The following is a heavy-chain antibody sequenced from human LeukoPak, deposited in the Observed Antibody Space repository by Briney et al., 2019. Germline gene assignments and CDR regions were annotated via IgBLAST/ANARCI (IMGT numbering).Heavy chain of an antibody. D-gene: IGHD1-26*01. J-gene: IGHJ4*02. Sequence: SETLSLTCTVSGGSISSGGYYWSWIRQHPGKGLGWIGYIYYSGSTYYNPSLKSRVTISVDTSKNQFSLKLSSVTAADTAVYYCARVRRWELPFFDYWGQGTLVTVSS. CDR2: IYYSGST. CDR3: ARVRRWELPFFDY. V-gene: IGHV4-31*03. CDR1: GGSISSGGYY.